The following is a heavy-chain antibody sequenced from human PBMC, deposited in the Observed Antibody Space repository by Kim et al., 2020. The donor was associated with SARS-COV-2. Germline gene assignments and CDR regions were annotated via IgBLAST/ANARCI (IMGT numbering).Heavy chain of an antibody. CDR1: GGSISSSSYY. Sequence: SETLSLTCTVSGGSISSSSYYWGWIRQPPGKGLEWIASIYYTGSTYYNPSLQSRVTISVDTSKNQFSLKLSSVTAAGTAVYYCARLKYYYDSSGYYYKAGYYFDYWGQGTLVTVPS. J-gene: IGHJ4*02. CDR3: ARLKYYYDSSGYYYKAGYYFDY. D-gene: IGHD3-22*01. V-gene: IGHV4-39*01. CDR2: IYYTGST.